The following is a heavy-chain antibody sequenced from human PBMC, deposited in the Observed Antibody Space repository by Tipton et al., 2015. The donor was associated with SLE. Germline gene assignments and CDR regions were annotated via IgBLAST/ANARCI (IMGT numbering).Heavy chain of an antibody. J-gene: IGHJ2*01. CDR3: ASRGAAAAPGWYCDL. V-gene: IGHV4-34*01. CDR1: GGSFSGYY. CDR2: INHSGST. Sequence: TLSLTCAVYGGSFSGYYWSWICQPPGKGLEWIGEINHSGSTNYNPSLKSRVTISVDTSKNQFSLKLSSMTAADTAVYYCASRGAAAAPGWYCDLWSRGTLVTVS. D-gene: IGHD6-13*01.